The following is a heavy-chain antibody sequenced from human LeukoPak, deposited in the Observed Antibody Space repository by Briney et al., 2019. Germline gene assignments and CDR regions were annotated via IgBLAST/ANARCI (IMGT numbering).Heavy chain of an antibody. CDR2: GDYSGGT. J-gene: IGHJ5*02. CDR1: GDSFTSVTDY. V-gene: IGHV4-39*07. D-gene: IGHD2-2*01. Sequence: SETLSLTCTVSGDSFTSVTDYWAWIRQPPGKGLEWIASGDYSGGTYYNPSLESRVAISADMSKNQISLKLTSVTAADTAVYYCARDRGYCSSTSCYVWFDPWGQGTLVTVSS. CDR3: ARDRGYCSSTSCYVWFDP.